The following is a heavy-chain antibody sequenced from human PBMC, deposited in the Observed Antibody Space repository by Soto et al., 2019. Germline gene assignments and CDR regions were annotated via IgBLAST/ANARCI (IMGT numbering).Heavy chain of an antibody. CDR2: IWYDGSNK. V-gene: IGHV3-33*01. D-gene: IGHD5-12*01. Sequence: PGGSLRLSCAASGFTFSSYGMHWVREALGRGLEWVAVIWYDGSNKYYADSVKGRFTISRDNSKNTLYLQMNSLRAEDTAVYYCARDPRSGWLQFPYLHAMDVRGQGTTVIVSS. CDR1: GFTFSSYG. J-gene: IGHJ6*02. CDR3: ARDPRSGWLQFPYLHAMDV.